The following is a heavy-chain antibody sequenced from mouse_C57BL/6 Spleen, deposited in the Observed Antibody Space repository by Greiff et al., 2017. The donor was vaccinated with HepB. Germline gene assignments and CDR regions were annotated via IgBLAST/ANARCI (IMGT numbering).Heavy chain of an antibody. D-gene: IGHD4-1*01. CDR2: INPGSGGT. Sequence: VQVVESGAELVRPGTSVKVSCKASGYAFTNYLIEWVKQRPGQGLEWIGVINPGSGGTNYNEKFKGKATLTADKSSSTAYMQLSSLTSEDSAVYFCARSNWEVYAMDYWGQGTSVTVSS. J-gene: IGHJ4*01. CDR3: ARSNWEVYAMDY. CDR1: GYAFTNYL. V-gene: IGHV1-54*01.